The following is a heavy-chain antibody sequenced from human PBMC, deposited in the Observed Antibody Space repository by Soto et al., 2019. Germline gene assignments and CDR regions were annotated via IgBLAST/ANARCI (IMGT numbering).Heavy chain of an antibody. D-gene: IGHD3-22*01. V-gene: IGHV3-30-3*01. CDR1: GFTFSSYT. CDR2: ISYDGSNK. CDR3: ARDGFLAMIVEFDS. Sequence: QVQLVESGGGVVQPGRSLRLSCAASGFTFSSYTMHWVRQAPGKGLEWVAVISYDGSNKYYADSVKGRFTISRDNSKNTMYLHVNSLRAEETAVYYCARDGFLAMIVEFDSWGQGTLVTVSS. J-gene: IGHJ4*02.